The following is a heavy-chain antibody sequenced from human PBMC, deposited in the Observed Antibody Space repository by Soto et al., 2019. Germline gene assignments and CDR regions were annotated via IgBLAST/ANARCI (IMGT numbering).Heavy chain of an antibody. CDR1: GYTFTGYY. CDR2: INPNSGGT. CDR3: ARERDSSSANDAFDI. V-gene: IGHV1-2*02. Sequence: GASVKVSCKASGYTFTGYYMHWVRQAPGQGLEWMGWINPNSGGTNYAQKFQGRVTMTRDTSISTAYMELSRLRSDDTAVYYCARERDSSSANDAFDIWGQGTMVTVS. D-gene: IGHD6-6*01. J-gene: IGHJ3*02.